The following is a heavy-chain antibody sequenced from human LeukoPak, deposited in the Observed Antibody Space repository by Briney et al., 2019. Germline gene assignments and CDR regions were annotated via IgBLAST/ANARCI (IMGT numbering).Heavy chain of an antibody. CDR2: ISSSGSTI. CDR1: GFTFSDYY. V-gene: IGHV3-11*01. CDR3: AKDGVSIAARPGPYYYYGMDV. J-gene: IGHJ6*02. Sequence: GGSLRLSCAASGFTFSDYYMSWIRQAPGKGLEWVSYISSSGSTIYYADSAKGRFTISRDNAKNSLYLQMNSLRAEDTAVYYCAKDGVSIAARPGPYYYYGMDVWGQGTTVTVSS. D-gene: IGHD6-6*01.